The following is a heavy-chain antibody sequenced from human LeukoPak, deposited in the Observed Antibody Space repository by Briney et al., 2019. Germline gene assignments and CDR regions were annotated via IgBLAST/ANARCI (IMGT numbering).Heavy chain of an antibody. D-gene: IGHD2-2*01. Sequence: GESLKISFKGSGYSFTSYWIGWVRQMPGKGLEWMGIIYPGDSDTRYSPSFQGQVTISADKSISTAYLQWSSLKASDTAMYYCARHRGAYCSSTSCYDFDYWGQGTLVTVSS. CDR1: GYSFTSYW. V-gene: IGHV5-51*01. J-gene: IGHJ4*02. CDR3: ARHRGAYCSSTSCYDFDY. CDR2: IYPGDSDT.